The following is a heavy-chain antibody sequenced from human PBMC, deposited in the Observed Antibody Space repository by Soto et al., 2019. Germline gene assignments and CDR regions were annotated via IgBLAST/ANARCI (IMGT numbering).Heavy chain of an antibody. J-gene: IGHJ4*02. Sequence: VQLVESGGGLVQPGGSLRLSCAASGFTFSSYWMSWVRQAPGKGLEWVANIKQDGSEKYYVDSVKGRFTISRDNAKNSLYLQRNSLRAEDTAVYYCARGGFYDFWSGYQDYWGQGTLVTVSS. CDR3: ARGGFYDFWSGYQDY. CDR1: GFTFSSYW. D-gene: IGHD3-3*01. V-gene: IGHV3-7*04. CDR2: IKQDGSEK.